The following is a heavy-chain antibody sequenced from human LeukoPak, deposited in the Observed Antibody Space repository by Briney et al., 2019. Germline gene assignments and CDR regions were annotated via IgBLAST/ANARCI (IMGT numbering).Heavy chain of an antibody. V-gene: IGHV4-59*01. D-gene: IGHD3-22*01. Sequence: PSETLSLTCTVSGGSIGGFYWSWLRQSPEKGLEWIGHIYYSGSTTYNPSLKSRVTMSVDTSKNQFSLKLSSVTAADTAVYYCARFLKYYDSSGYYLDYWGQGTLVTVSS. CDR3: ARFLKYYDSSGYYLDY. CDR2: IYYSGST. J-gene: IGHJ4*02. CDR1: GGSIGGFY.